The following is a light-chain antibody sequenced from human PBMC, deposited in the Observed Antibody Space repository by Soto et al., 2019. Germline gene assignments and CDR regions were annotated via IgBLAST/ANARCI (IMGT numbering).Light chain of an antibody. CDR2: EVS. Sequence: QSALTQPASVSGSPGQSITISCTGTSSDIGYYNYVSWYQQHPGKAPKLMIYEVSNRPSGVSNRFSGSKSANTASLTISGLQAEDEADYYCTSFTCSSTWVFGGGTKLTVL. J-gene: IGLJ3*02. V-gene: IGLV2-14*01. CDR1: SSDIGYYNY. CDR3: TSFTCSSTWV.